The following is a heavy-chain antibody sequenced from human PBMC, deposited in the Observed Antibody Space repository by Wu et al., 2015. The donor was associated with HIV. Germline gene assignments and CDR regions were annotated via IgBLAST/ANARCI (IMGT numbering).Heavy chain of an antibody. Sequence: QVQLVQSGAEVKKPGSSVKVSCKASGGTFSSYAISWVRQAPGQGLEWMGRIIPIFGTANYAQKFQGRVTITADESTSTAYMELSSLRSEDTAVYYCARGGGNIVVVTYAFDIWGPRDNGSPVSS. V-gene: IGHV1-69*13. J-gene: IGHJ3*02. CDR2: IIPIFGTA. CDR1: GGTFSSYA. CDR3: ARGGGNIVVVTYAFDI. D-gene: IGHD2-21*02.